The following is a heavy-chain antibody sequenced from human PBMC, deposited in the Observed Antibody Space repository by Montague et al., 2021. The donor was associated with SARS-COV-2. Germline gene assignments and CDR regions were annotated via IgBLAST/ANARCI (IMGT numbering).Heavy chain of an antibody. J-gene: IGHJ6*02. Sequence: SLRLSCAASGFTFSNIWMSWVRQAPGKGLEGVANIKPDKSEKNYVESVKGRFSISRDNAKNSLYLQMDNLRAEDTAIYYCAKNGGAHGLDVWGQGTSVSVSS. D-gene: IGHD4-23*01. CDR1: GFTFSNIW. CDR3: AKNGGAHGLDV. CDR2: IKPDKSEK. V-gene: IGHV3-7*01.